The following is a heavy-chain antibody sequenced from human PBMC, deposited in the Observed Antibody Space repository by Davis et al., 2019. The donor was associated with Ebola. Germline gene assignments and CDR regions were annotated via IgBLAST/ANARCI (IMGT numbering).Heavy chain of an antibody. Sequence: GGSLRLSCAASGFTFSGSAMHWVRQASGKGLEWVGRIRSKASSYATAYAASVKGRFTISRDDSKNTAYLQMNSLKTEDTAVYYCTRQDSGSYFPFDYWGQGTLVTVSS. CDR1: GFTFSGSA. CDR2: IRSKASSYAT. J-gene: IGHJ4*02. D-gene: IGHD1-26*01. V-gene: IGHV3-73*01. CDR3: TRQDSGSYFPFDY.